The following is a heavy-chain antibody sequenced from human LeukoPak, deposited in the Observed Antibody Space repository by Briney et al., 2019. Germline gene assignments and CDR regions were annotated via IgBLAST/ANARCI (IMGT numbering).Heavy chain of an antibody. Sequence: ASVKVSCKASGYTFTNYGITWMRQAPGQGLEWMGWINTYNGNTNYAQKLQGRVTITTDTSTSTAYLELRSLRSDDTAVFYCARDLVDGVGAPGAYWGQGALVTVSS. CDR3: ARDLVDGVGAPGAY. CDR1: GYTFTNYG. J-gene: IGHJ4*02. CDR2: INTYNGNT. V-gene: IGHV1-18*01. D-gene: IGHD1-26*01.